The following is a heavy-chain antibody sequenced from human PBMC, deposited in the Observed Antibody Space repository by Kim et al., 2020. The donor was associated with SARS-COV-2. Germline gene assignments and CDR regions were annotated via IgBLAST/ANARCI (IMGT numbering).Heavy chain of an antibody. D-gene: IGHD3-9*01. J-gene: IGHJ6*02. V-gene: IGHV3-30*18. CDR3: AKDQWYYDILTGYYPRYGETCYYYGMDV. CDR1: GFTFSSYG. Sequence: GGSLRLSCAASGFTFSSYGMHWVRQAPGKGLEWVAVISYDGSNKYYADSVKGRFTISRDNSKNTLYLQMNSLRAEDTAVYYCAKDQWYYDILTGYYPRYGETCYYYGMDVWGQGTTVPVSS. CDR2: ISYDGSNK.